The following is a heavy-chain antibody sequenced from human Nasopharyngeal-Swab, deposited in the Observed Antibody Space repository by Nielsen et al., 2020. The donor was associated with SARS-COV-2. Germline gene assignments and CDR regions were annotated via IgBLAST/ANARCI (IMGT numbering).Heavy chain of an antibody. J-gene: IGHJ4*02. V-gene: IGHV1-2*02. CDR2: INPHSRGT. CDR1: GYTLTGYY. Sequence: ASVKVSCKASGYTLTGYYMHWVRQAPGQGLEWMGWINPHSRGTKYAQKFQGRVTMTSDTSINTAYMELRRLRSDDTALYYCTTDFYFDYWGQGTLVTVSS. CDR3: TTDFYFDY.